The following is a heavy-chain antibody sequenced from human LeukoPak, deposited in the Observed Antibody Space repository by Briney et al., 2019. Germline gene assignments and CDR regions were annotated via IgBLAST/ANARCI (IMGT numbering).Heavy chain of an antibody. Sequence: PSETLSLTGTVSGGSISSYYWSWIRQPPGKGLEWIGYIYYSGSTNYNASLKSRVTISVDTSKNQFSLKLSSVTAADTAVYYCARAKTSGYSSSLDYWGQGTLVTVSS. CDR1: GGSISSYY. CDR2: IYYSGST. D-gene: IGHD6-13*01. V-gene: IGHV4-59*01. J-gene: IGHJ4*02. CDR3: ARAKTSGYSSSLDY.